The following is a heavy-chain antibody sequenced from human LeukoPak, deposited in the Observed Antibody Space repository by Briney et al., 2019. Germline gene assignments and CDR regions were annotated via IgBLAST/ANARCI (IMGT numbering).Heavy chain of an antibody. V-gene: IGHV3-30*18. D-gene: IGHD6-13*01. CDR1: GFTFSSYG. CDR3: AKDQQLVLEY. CDR2: ISYDGSNK. J-gene: IGHJ4*02. Sequence: GGSLRLSCAASGFTFSSYGMHWVRQAPGKEREGVAVISYDGSNKYYADSVKGRFAISRDNSKNTLYLQMNSLRAEDTAVYYCAKDQQLVLEYWGQGTLVTVSS.